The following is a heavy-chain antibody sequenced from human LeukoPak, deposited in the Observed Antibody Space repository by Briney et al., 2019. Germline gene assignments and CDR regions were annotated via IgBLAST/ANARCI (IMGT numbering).Heavy chain of an antibody. CDR3: AKDIGSYYDY. D-gene: IGHD3-10*01. J-gene: IGHJ4*02. CDR2: IQYDGSKK. V-gene: IGHV3-30*02. Sequence: GGSLRLSCAASGFTYSSYAMSWVRQAPGKGLEWVTFIQYDGSKKYYADSVKGRFTISRDNSKNTLYLEMNSLRAEDTAVYYCAKDIGSYYDYWGQGILVTVSS. CDR1: GFTYSSYA.